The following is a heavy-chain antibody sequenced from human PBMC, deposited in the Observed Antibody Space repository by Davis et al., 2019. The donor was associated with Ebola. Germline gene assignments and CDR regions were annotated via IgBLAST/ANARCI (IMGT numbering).Heavy chain of an antibody. V-gene: IGHV1-2*04. CDR2: ISPTSGGT. D-gene: IGHD6-13*01. Sequence: ASVKVSCKTSGYTFTGFYIHWVRQAPGQGLEWMGWISPTSGGTNYAPQFRGWVTMTRDTSISTAYMELSSLRSDATAVYFCAKTVAAGPTPFDYWGQGTLVTVSS. CDR1: GYTFTGFY. J-gene: IGHJ4*02. CDR3: AKTVAAGPTPFDY.